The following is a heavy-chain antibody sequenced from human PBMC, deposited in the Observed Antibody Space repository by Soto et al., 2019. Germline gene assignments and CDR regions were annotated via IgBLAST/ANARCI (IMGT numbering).Heavy chain of an antibody. J-gene: IGHJ4*02. D-gene: IGHD3-22*01. V-gene: IGHV4-59*01. Sequence: SLFRLPPGKVLGWIGYIYSSGSTNYHPSLKSRVTISVDTSKNQFSLKLSSVTAADTAVYYCARDGDGSGHYYFAFRSQGSLVIVSS. CDR2: IYSSGST. CDR3: ARDGDGSGHYYFAF.